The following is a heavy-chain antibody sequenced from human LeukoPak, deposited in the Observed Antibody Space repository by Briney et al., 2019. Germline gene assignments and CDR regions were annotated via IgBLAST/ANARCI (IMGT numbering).Heavy chain of an antibody. CDR3: ARDGYTGYDRRGFGYY. J-gene: IGHJ4*02. CDR1: GFSLRTYG. Sequence: GGSLRLSCVGSGFSLRTYGMNWVRQAPGKGLEWVSSIGATSGFTYYADSVKGRFIISRENAKNSLYLQMNGLRVEDTAVYYCARDGYTGYDRRGFGYYWGRGTLVTVSS. CDR2: IGATSGFT. V-gene: IGHV3-21*01. D-gene: IGHD5-12*01.